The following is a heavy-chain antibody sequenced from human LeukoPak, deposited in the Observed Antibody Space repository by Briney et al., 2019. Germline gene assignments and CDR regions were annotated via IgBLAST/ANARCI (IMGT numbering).Heavy chain of an antibody. Sequence: PGGSLRLSCAASGFTFDDYAMHWVRKVPGKGLEWVSGIIWNSGGKSYADSVKGRFTISRDNAKNSLYLQMNSLRAEDMALYYCAKADCSSTSCYGLLGAFDIWGQGTMVTVSS. J-gene: IGHJ3*02. V-gene: IGHV3-9*03. CDR3: AKADCSSTSCYGLLGAFDI. CDR2: IIWNSGGK. CDR1: GFTFDDYA. D-gene: IGHD2-2*01.